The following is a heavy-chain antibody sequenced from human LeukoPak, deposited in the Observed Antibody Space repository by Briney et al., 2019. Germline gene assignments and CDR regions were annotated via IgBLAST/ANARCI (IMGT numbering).Heavy chain of an antibody. CDR3: ARGDNSGYDYFDY. Sequence: PGGSLRLSCAASGFTFSSYWMSWVRQAPGKGLEWVANIKQDGSEKYYVDSVKGRLTISRDNAKNSLYLQMNSLRAEDTAVYYCARGDNSGYDYFDYWGQGTLVTVSS. D-gene: IGHD5-12*01. J-gene: IGHJ4*02. CDR2: IKQDGSEK. V-gene: IGHV3-7*01. CDR1: GFTFSSYW.